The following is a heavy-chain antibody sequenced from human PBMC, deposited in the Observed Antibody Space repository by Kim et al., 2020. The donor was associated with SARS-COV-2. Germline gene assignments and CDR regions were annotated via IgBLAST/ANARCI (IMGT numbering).Heavy chain of an antibody. J-gene: IGHJ3*01. CDR2: IYTGGSN. V-gene: IGHV4-39*01. CDR3: ARRVTLDAFDV. Sequence: SETLSLTCTVSGDSISRSSYYWGWIRQPPGKGLEWIGTIYTGGSNYYSPSLMSRVTISVDTSRNQFSLNLYSVTAADTAMYYCARRVTLDAFDVWGQGT. CDR1: GDSISRSSYY. D-gene: IGHD2-21*02.